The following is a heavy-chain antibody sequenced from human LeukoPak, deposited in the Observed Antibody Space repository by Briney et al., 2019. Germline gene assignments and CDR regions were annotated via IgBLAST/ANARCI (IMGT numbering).Heavy chain of an antibody. V-gene: IGHV1-69*13. CDR3: ARGKSSAGSSSWYKLETNWFDP. Sequence: GASVKVSCKTSGYSFTNYGITWVRQAPGQGLEWMGGIIPIFGTANYAQKFQGRVTITADESTSTAYMELSSLRSEDTAVYYCARGKSSAGSSSWYKLETNWFDPWGQGTLVTVSS. CDR1: GYSFTNYG. CDR2: IIPIFGTA. D-gene: IGHD6-13*01. J-gene: IGHJ5*02.